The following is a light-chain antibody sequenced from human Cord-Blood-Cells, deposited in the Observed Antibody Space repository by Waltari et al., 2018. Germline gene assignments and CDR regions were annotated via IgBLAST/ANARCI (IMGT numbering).Light chain of an antibody. V-gene: IGKV1-39*01. J-gene: IGKJ2*01. CDR1: QSISSY. Sequence: DIQMTQSPSSLSASVGDRVTITFRASQSISSYLNWYQQKPGKAPKLLIYAASSLQSGVPSRLSGSGSGTDFTLTISSLQPEDFATYYCQQSYSTPYTCGQGTKLEIK. CDR2: AAS. CDR3: QQSYSTPYT.